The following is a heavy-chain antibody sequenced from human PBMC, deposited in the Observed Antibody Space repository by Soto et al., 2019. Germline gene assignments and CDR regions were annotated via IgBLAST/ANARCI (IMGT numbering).Heavy chain of an antibody. V-gene: IGHV3-48*02. CDR1: GFVFSTYS. CDR2: ISSTSGTI. J-gene: IGHJ6*02. D-gene: IGHD6-19*01. CDR3: ANQKIRFSVAGTLYGLGV. Sequence: LRLSCEASGFVFSTYSMNWVRQAPGKGLEWISYISSTSGTIYYADSVKGRFTIFRDNAKNSLFLQMNGLRDDDTAVYYCANQKIRFSVAGTLYGLGVWGQGPTVTVSS.